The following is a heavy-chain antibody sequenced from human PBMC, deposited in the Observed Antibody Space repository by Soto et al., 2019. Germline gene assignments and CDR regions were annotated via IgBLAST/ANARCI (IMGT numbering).Heavy chain of an antibody. CDR3: ARVGRGVYGMDV. Sequence: GGSLRLSCAASGFTFSSYSINWVRQAPGKGLEWFSYITSDSSTISYADSVKGRFTVSRDNAKNSLYLQMNSLRDEDTAVHYCARVGRGVYGMDVWGQGTSVTVSS. CDR2: ITSDSSTI. D-gene: IGHD2-8*01. J-gene: IGHJ6*02. CDR1: GFTFSSYS. V-gene: IGHV3-48*02.